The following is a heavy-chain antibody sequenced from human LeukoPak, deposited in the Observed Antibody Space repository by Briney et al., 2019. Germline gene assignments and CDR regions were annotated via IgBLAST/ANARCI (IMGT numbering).Heavy chain of an antibody. V-gene: IGHV3-30-3*01. CDR3: ARDFDYGDQPGMDV. J-gene: IGHJ6*02. Sequence: GGSLRLSCAASGFTFSSYAMHWVRQAPGKGLEWVAVISYDGSNKYYADSVKGRFTISRDNSKNTLYLQMNSLRAEDTAVYYCARDFDYGDQPGMDVWGQGTTVTVSS. CDR1: GFTFSSYA. D-gene: IGHD4-17*01. CDR2: ISYDGSNK.